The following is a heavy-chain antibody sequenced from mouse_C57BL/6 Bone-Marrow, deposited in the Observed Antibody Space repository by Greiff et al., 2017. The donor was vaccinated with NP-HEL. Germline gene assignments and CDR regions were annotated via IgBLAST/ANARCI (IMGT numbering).Heavy chain of an antibody. V-gene: IGHV1-82*01. CDR3: ATIWDWYFDV. J-gene: IGHJ1*03. CDR1: GYAFSSSW. CDR2: IYPGDGDT. D-gene: IGHD1-1*02. Sequence: VQLQQSGPELVKPGASVKISCKASGYAFSSSWMNWVKQRPGKGLEWIGRIYPGDGDTNYNGKFKGKATLTADKSSSTAYMQLSSLTSEDSAVYFCATIWDWYFDVWGTGTTVTVSS.